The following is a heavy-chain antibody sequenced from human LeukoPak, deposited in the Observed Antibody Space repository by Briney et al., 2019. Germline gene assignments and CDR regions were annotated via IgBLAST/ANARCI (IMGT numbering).Heavy chain of an antibody. D-gene: IGHD7-27*01. CDR2: ITSSSGTI. CDR3: ARAWGSADY. V-gene: IGHV3-48*04. J-gene: IGHJ4*02. CDR1: GFTFSSYS. Sequence: GGSLRLSCAASGFTFSSYSMNWVRQAPGKGLQWVSYITSSSGTIYYADSVKGRFTISRDNAKNSLYLQMNSLRAEDTAVYYCARAWGSADYWGQGTLVTVSS.